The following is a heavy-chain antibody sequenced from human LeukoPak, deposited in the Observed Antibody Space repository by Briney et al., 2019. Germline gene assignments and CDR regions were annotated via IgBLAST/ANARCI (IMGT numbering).Heavy chain of an antibody. J-gene: IGHJ4*02. CDR3: ARQSSGWRFYFDY. CDR2: IYYSGNT. V-gene: IGHV4-39*01. Sequence: PSETLSLTCTVSGGSISSNNYYWGRIRQPPGKGLEWIGSIYYSGNTYYNPSLKSRVTISVDTSKNQFSLKLSSVTAADTALYYCARQSSGWRFYFDYWGQGTLVTVSS. D-gene: IGHD6-19*01. CDR1: GGSISSNNYY.